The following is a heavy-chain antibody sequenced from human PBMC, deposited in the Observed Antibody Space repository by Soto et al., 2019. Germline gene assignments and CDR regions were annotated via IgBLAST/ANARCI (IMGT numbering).Heavy chain of an antibody. Sequence: SETLSLTCTVSGGSISSGGYSWSWIRQHPGKGLEWIGYVYYSGTTYYNQSLKSRLTISIDTSENQFSLKLSSVTAADTAVYYCARASNKRGYSYGPDYWGQGTLVTVSS. CDR2: VYYSGTT. J-gene: IGHJ4*02. V-gene: IGHV4-31*03. CDR3: ARASNKRGYSYGPDY. CDR1: GGSISSGGYS. D-gene: IGHD5-18*01.